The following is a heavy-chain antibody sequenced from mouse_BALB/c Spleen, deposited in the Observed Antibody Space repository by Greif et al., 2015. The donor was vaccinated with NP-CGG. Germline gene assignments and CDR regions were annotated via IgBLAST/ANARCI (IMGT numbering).Heavy chain of an antibody. CDR3: ARWLLHAMDY. CDR1: GFNIKDTY. D-gene: IGHD2-3*01. Sequence: VQLKESGAELVKPGASVKLSCTASGFNIKDTYMHWVKQRPEQGLEWIGRIDPANGNTKYDPKFQGKATITADTSSNTAYLQLSSLTSEDTAVYYCARWLLHAMDYRGQGTSVTVSS. CDR2: IDPANGNT. V-gene: IGHV14-3*02. J-gene: IGHJ4*01.